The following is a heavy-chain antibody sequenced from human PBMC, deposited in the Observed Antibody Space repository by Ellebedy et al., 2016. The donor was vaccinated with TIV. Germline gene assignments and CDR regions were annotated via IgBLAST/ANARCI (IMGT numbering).Heavy chain of an antibody. V-gene: IGHV1-18*01. Sequence: ASVKVSXKASGYTFTSFGLSWVRQAPGQGLEWMGWISAYNGDINYAQNFQGRVAMTTDTATGTVYVDLRSLRSDDTAVYYCARVSVDVVIGYHYFYMDIWGKGTTVTVSS. D-gene: IGHD6-6*01. J-gene: IGHJ6*03. CDR1: GYTFTSFG. CDR2: ISAYNGDI. CDR3: ARVSVDVVIGYHYFYMDI.